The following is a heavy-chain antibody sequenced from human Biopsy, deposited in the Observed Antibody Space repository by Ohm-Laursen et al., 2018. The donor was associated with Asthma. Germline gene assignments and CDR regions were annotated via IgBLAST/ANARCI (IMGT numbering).Heavy chain of an antibody. CDR1: GFTFSSYG. CDR3: ASQSSGPDFWSGYYYFDY. V-gene: IGHV3-30*03. Sequence: SLRLSCSATGFTFSSYGMHWVRQAPGKGLEWVAVISYDGSNKYYADSVKGRFTISRDNSKNTLYLQMNSLRAEDTAVYYCASQSSGPDFWSGYYYFDYWGQGVLVTVSS. D-gene: IGHD3-3*01. J-gene: IGHJ4*02. CDR2: ISYDGSNK.